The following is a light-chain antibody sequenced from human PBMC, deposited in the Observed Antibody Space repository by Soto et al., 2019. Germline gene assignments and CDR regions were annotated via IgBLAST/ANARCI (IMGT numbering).Light chain of an antibody. Sequence: QSALTQPPSASGSPGQSVTVSCTGSSSDIGDYNFVSWYQQHPGKAPKLIIYEVKKRPSGVPDRFSASKSGNTASLTVSGLQAEHEADYYCAAWDDSLNGPVFGGGTKVTVL. CDR3: AAWDDSLNGPV. V-gene: IGLV2-8*01. CDR1: SSDIGDYNF. J-gene: IGLJ2*01. CDR2: EVK.